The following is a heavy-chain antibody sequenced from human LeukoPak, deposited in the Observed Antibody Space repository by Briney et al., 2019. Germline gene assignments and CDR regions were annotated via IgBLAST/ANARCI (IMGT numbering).Heavy chain of an antibody. V-gene: IGHV3-33*01. J-gene: IGHJ5*02. Sequence: GGSLRLSCAASGFTFSSDGMHWVRQAPGKGLEWVAVIWYDGSNKYYADSVKGRFTISRDNSKNTLYLQMNSLRAEDTAVYYCAGASSGYHNWFDPWGQGTLVTVSS. CDR2: IWYDGSNK. CDR1: GFTFSSDG. CDR3: AGASSGYHNWFDP. D-gene: IGHD3-22*01.